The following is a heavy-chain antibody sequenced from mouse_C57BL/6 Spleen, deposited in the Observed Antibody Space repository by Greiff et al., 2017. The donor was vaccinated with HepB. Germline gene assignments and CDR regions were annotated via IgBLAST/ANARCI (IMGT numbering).Heavy chain of an antibody. V-gene: IGHV5-4*01. CDR3: ARENGNVFAY. D-gene: IGHD2-1*01. CDR2: ISDGGSYT. J-gene: IGHJ3*01. Sequence: EVKLVESGGGLVKPGGSLKLSCAASGFTFSSYAMSWVRQTPEKRLEWVATISDGGSYTYYPDNVKGRFTISRDNAKNNLYLQMSHLKSEDTAMYYCARENGNVFAYWGQGTLVTVSA. CDR1: GFTFSSYA.